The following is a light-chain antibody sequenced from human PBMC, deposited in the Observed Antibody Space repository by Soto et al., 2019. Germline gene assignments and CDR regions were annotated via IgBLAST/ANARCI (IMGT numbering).Light chain of an antibody. Sequence: DIQLTQSPSFLSASVGDRVTITCRASQGINNYLAWYQQSPGKAPNLLIYAASTLQSGVPSRFSGSGSGTEFTLTISSLQPEDFATYYCQQVKNYSYTFGQGTKLEIK. CDR3: QQVKNYSYT. CDR1: QGINNY. CDR2: AAS. J-gene: IGKJ2*01. V-gene: IGKV1-9*01.